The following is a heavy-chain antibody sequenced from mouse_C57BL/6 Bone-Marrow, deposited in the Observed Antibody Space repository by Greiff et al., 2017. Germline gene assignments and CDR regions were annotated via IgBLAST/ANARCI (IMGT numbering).Heavy chain of an antibody. J-gene: IGHJ3*01. V-gene: IGHV2-4*01. CDR3: AKMNGAWFAY. Sequence: QVQLQQSGPGLVQPSQSLSITCTVSGFSLTSYGVHWVRQPPGKGLEWLGVIWSGGSTDYNAAFISRLSISKDNSKSQVFFKMNSLQADDTAKYYCAKMNGAWFAYWGQGTLVTVSA. CDR1: GFSLTSYG. CDR2: IWSGGST.